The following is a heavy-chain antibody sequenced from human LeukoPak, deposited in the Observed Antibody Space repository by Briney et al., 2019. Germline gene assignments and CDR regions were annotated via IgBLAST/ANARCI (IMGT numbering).Heavy chain of an antibody. CDR1: GFTFSSYG. J-gene: IGHJ4*02. Sequence: GGSLRLSCAASGFTFSSYGMHWVRQAPGKGLEWVAVISYDGSNKYYADSVKGRFTISRDNSKNTLYLQMNSLRAEDTAVYYCAKDYCSGGSCYYFDYWGQGTLVTVSS. CDR2: ISYDGSNK. V-gene: IGHV3-30*18. D-gene: IGHD2-15*01. CDR3: AKDYCSGGSCYYFDY.